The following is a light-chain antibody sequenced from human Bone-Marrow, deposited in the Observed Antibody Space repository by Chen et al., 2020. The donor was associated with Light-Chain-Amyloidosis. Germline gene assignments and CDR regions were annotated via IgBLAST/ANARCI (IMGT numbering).Light chain of an antibody. V-gene: IGLV2-14*01. CDR3: TSYTTSGVLL. Sequence: SALTQPSSGPRSPVQSLTIPCTGIGTSFSTYYYVDYVSWYQHHPGKAPKLTLYEVNNRPSGVSSRFSRSKSDKTASLPISGLQTEDEADYYCTSYTTSGVLLFGGGTKLTVL. CDR1: GTSFSTYYY. CDR2: EVN. J-gene: IGLJ2*01.